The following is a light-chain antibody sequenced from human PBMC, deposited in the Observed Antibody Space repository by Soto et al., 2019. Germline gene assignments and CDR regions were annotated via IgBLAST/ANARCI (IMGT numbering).Light chain of an antibody. V-gene: IGKV3D-15*01. J-gene: IGKJ1*01. CDR1: QSVGKY. CDR2: DAS. CDR3: QQYNNWPRT. Sequence: EIVMTQSPATLSLSPGERATLSCRASQSVGKYLVWYQQKPGQAPRLLIYDASNRATGIPARFSGSGSGTEFTLTISSLQSEDFAVYYCQQYNNWPRTFGQGTKVDI.